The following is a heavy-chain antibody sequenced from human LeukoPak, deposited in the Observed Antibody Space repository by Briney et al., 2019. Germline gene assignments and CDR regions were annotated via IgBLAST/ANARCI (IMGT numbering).Heavy chain of an antibody. CDR3: ARDPRGRWAFDY. V-gene: IGHV3-48*02. Sequence: GGSLRLSCAASGFTVSNNYMNWVRQAPGKGLEWVSYISSSSSTIYYADSVKGRSTISRDNAKNSLYLQMNSLRDEDTAVYYCARDPRGRWAFDYWGQGTLVTVSS. CDR2: ISSSSSTI. CDR1: GFTVSNNY. D-gene: IGHD1-26*01. J-gene: IGHJ4*02.